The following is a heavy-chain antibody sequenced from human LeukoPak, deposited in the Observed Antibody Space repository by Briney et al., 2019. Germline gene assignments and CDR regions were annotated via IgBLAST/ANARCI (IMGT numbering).Heavy chain of an antibody. J-gene: IGHJ3*02. D-gene: IGHD3-3*01. CDR2: ISSSSSYI. CDR3: ARDRVTGLRFLEWLSNDAFDI. V-gene: IGHV3-21*01. CDR1: GFTFSSYS. Sequence: KPGGSLRLSCAASGFTFSSYSMNWVRQAPGKGLEWVSSISSSSSYIYYADSVKGRFTISRDNAKNSLYLQMNSLRAEDTAVYYCARDRVTGLRFLEWLSNDAFDIWGQGIMVTVSS.